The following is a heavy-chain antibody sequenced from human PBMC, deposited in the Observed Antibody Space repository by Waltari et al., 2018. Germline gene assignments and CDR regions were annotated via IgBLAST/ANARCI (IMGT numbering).Heavy chain of an antibody. D-gene: IGHD6-13*01. CDR1: GVTLRSYE. Sequence: EVQLVESGGGLVQPGGSLRLSCAASGVTLRSYEMNWVRQAPGKGLEWVSHISSSGGTIYYADAVKGRFTISRDNAKTSLYLQMNSLRAEDTAVYFCAKVGEQQLAFDYWGQGTLVTVSS. V-gene: IGHV3-48*03. CDR2: ISSSGGTI. CDR3: AKVGEQQLAFDY. J-gene: IGHJ4*02.